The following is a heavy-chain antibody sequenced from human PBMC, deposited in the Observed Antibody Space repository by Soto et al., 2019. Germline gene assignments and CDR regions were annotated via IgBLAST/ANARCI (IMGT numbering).Heavy chain of an antibody. Sequence: EVQLVESGGGLVKPGGSLRLSCAFTFSTYSLNWVRQAPGKGLEWVSSISSSSSYIKYADSVKGRFTISRDNAKNSLYLQMNSLRAEDTAVYYCARDQRGSYDSWFVPRGQGTLVTVSS. D-gene: IGHD1-26*01. CDR2: ISSSSSYI. CDR1: TFSTYS. CDR3: ARDQRGSYDSWFVP. V-gene: IGHV3-21*01. J-gene: IGHJ5*02.